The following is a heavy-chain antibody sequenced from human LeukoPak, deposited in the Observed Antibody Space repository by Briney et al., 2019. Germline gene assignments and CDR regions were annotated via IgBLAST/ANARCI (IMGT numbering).Heavy chain of an antibody. CDR3: ARVDSSDRPNDY. CDR1: GYTFTSYG. J-gene: IGHJ4*02. CDR2: ISAYNGNT. V-gene: IGHV1-18*01. D-gene: IGHD5-18*01. Sequence: ASVKVSCKASGYTFTSYGISWVRQAPGQGLEWMGWISAYNGNTNYAQELQGRVTMTTDTSTSTAYTELRSLRSDDTAVYYCARVDSSDRPNDYWGQGTLVTVSS.